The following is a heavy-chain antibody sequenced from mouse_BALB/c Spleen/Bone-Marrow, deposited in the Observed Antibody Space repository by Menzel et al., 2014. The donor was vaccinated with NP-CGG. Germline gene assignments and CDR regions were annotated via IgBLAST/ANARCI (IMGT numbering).Heavy chain of an antibody. CDR3: ARYYYGSGVLDY. CDR2: IDPAKGNT. D-gene: IGHD1-1*01. V-gene: IGHV14-3*02. J-gene: IGHJ2*01. Sequence: QLQQSGAELVKPGASVKLSCTASGLNIKDTYMHWVKQRPEQGLAWIGRIDPAKGNTKYDPKFQDKATMKADTSANSAYLQLRGLTAEDTAVYDGARYYYGSGVLDYWGQGTTLTVSS. CDR1: GLNIKDTY.